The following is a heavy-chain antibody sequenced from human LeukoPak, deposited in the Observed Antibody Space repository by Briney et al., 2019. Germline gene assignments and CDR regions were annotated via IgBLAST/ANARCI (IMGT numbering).Heavy chain of an antibody. Sequence: ASVKVSCKASGYTFTGYYMHWVRQAPGQGLEWMGWINPNSGGTNYAQKFQGRVTMTRDTSISTAYMELSRLRSDDTAAYYCARGRYSSGWYSILDYWGQGTLVTVSP. D-gene: IGHD6-19*01. V-gene: IGHV1-2*02. CDR1: GYTFTGYY. CDR2: INPNSGGT. CDR3: ARGRYSSGWYSILDY. J-gene: IGHJ4*02.